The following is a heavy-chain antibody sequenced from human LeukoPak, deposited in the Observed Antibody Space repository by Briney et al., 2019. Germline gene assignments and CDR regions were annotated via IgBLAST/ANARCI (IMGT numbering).Heavy chain of an antibody. D-gene: IGHD2-2*01. V-gene: IGHV4-30-4*08. CDR3: ARAYQLLIGTGALDV. CDR1: GGSISSGDYY. Sequence: PSETLSLTCTVSGGSISSGDYYWSWIRQPPGKGLEWIGYIYYSGSTYYNPSLKSRVTISVDTSKNQFSLKLSSVTAADTAVYYCARAYQLLIGTGALDVWGKGTTVTVSS. CDR2: IYYSGST. J-gene: IGHJ6*04.